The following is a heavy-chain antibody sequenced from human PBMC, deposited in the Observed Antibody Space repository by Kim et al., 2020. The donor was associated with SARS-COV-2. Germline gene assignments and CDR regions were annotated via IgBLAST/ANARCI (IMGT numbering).Heavy chain of an antibody. D-gene: IGHD3-16*02. CDR1: GFTFSSYA. CDR3: AKSPAYDYVWGSYRSDNIYDY. Sequence: GGSLTLSCAASGFTFSSYALSWVCQAPGKGLEWVSVINGSCGSTSYADPAKGRFTIFRDNSRNTLYLQMNSLRAEGTAVYYCAKSPAYDYVWGSYRSDNIYDYWGQGTLVAVSS. J-gene: IGHJ4*02. V-gene: IGHV3-23*01. CDR2: INGSCGST.